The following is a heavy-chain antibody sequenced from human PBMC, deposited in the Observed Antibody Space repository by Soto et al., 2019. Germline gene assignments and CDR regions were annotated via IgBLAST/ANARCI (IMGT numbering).Heavy chain of an antibody. Sequence: SETLSLTCTVSGGSISSYYWSWIRQPPGKGLEWVGYISYSGSTNYNPSHKSRGTISVATAKNQFYLKLSIVTAADTAMYYCASRDTAMDYYYYYYMDVWGKGTTVTVSS. V-gene: IGHV4-59*01. CDR2: ISYSGST. CDR3: ASRDTAMDYYYYYYMDV. D-gene: IGHD5-18*01. CDR1: GGSISSYY. J-gene: IGHJ6*03.